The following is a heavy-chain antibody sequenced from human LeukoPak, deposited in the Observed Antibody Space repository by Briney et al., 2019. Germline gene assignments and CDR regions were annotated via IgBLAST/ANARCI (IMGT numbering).Heavy chain of an antibody. CDR2: INPSGGST. D-gene: IGHD2-2*01. Sequence: GASVKVSCKASGYTFTGYYMHWVRQAPGQGLEWMGIINPSGGSTSYAQKFQGRVTMTRDMSTSTVYMELSSLRSEDTAVYYCAREGYCSSTSCSPLFDYWGQGTLVTVSS. J-gene: IGHJ4*02. CDR3: AREGYCSSTSCSPLFDY. CDR1: GYTFTGYY. V-gene: IGHV1-46*01.